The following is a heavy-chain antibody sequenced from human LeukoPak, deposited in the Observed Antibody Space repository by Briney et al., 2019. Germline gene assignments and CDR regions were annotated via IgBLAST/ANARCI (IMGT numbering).Heavy chain of an antibody. Sequence: SVKVSCKASGGTFSSYAISWVRQAPGQGLEWMGRIIPILGIANYAQKFQGRVTITADKSTSTAYMELSSLRSEDTAVYYCANLDYYDSSGYYYYFDYWGQGTLVTVSS. V-gene: IGHV1-69*04. CDR1: GGTFSSYA. CDR2: IIPILGIA. J-gene: IGHJ4*02. D-gene: IGHD3-22*01. CDR3: ANLDYYDSSGYYYYFDY.